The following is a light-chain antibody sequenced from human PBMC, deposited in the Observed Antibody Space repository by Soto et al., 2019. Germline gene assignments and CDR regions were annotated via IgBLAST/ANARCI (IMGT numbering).Light chain of an antibody. Sequence: IQVPQSPFPLSAAVGDRVAIASQASDDIINSLNWYQQKPGKAPKLLIHDASILQTGVPSRFSGSGSGTDFTFTITSLQPEDIATYYCQQYDILPITFGGGTKVDIK. CDR3: QQYDILPIT. CDR2: DAS. V-gene: IGKV1-33*01. CDR1: DDIINS. J-gene: IGKJ4*01.